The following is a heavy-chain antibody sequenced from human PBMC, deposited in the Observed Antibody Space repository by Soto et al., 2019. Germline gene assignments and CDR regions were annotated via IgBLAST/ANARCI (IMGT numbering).Heavy chain of an antibody. CDR2: IYYSGST. CDR1: GGSISSSSYY. D-gene: IGHD3-3*01. V-gene: IGHV4-39*01. Sequence: QLQLQESGPGLVKPSETLSLTCTVSGGSISSSSYYWGWIRQPPGKGLEWIGSIYYSGSTYYNPSLKSRVTISVDTSKNQFSLKLSSVTAADTAVYYCARLSYSGRFGGVDTGYYYGMDVWGQGTTVTVSS. J-gene: IGHJ6*02. CDR3: ARLSYSGRFGGVDTGYYYGMDV.